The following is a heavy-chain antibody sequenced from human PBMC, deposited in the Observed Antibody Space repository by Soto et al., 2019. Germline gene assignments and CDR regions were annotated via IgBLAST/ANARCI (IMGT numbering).Heavy chain of an antibody. Sequence: QVQLVQSGAEVKEPGDSVRVSCEASGYTFTAYYIHWVRQAPGQGLEWMGWINPKFGDTTYAQDFQGRVSMTRDMSIRTVYMELRRLTSDDTAIYYCARNMDYYYGPGSGNGHGFWGQGTTVTVFS. J-gene: IGHJ6*02. CDR1: GYTFTAYY. V-gene: IGHV1-2*02. CDR2: INPKFGDT. D-gene: IGHD3-10*01. CDR3: ARNMDYYYGPGSGNGHGF.